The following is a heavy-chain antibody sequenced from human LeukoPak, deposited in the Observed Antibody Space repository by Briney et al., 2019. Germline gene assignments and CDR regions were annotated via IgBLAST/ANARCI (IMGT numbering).Heavy chain of an antibody. Sequence: GGSLRLSCAASGFTFSSYAMSWVSQAPGKGLEWVSGISGSGGSSYYADSVKGRFTISRDNPKNTLYLQMNSLRAEDTAVYYCAKGDLYSYGSVDYWGQGTLVTVSS. CDR2: ISGSGGSS. V-gene: IGHV3-23*01. CDR3: AKGDLYSYGSVDY. CDR1: GFTFSSYA. D-gene: IGHD5-18*01. J-gene: IGHJ4*02.